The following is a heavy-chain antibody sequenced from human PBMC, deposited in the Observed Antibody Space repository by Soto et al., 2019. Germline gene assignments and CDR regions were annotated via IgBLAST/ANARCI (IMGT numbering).Heavy chain of an antibody. CDR2: ISSSSSYI. V-gene: IGHV3-21*01. J-gene: IGHJ5*02. Sequence: EVQLVESGGGLVKPGGSLRLSCAASGFTFSSYSMNWVRQTPGKGLDWVSSISSSSSYIYYADSVNGRFTISRDNAKNSLYLQMTSLRAEDTAVYYCARAGVGGWFDPFGQGTLVTVSS. D-gene: IGHD1-26*01. CDR1: GFTFSSYS. CDR3: ARAGVGGWFDP.